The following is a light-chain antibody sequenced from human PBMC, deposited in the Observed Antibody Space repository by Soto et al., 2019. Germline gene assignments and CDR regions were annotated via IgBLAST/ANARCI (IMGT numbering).Light chain of an antibody. Sequence: EIVMAQSPATLSVSPGEGATLSCRASQSVSSNLAWYQQKPGQAPRLLIYGASTRATGVPARFSGSGSGTEFTLTISSLQSEDSAVYYCQHYNHWPPWTFGQGTTVEIK. CDR3: QHYNHWPPWT. J-gene: IGKJ1*01. CDR2: GAS. V-gene: IGKV3-15*01. CDR1: QSVSSN.